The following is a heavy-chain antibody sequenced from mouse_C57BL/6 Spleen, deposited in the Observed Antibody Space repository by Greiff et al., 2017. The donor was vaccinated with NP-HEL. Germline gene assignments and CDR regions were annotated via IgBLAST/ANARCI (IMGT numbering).Heavy chain of an antibody. J-gene: IGHJ2*01. CDR2: ISDGGSYT. Sequence: EVKVEESGGGLVKPGGSLKLSCAASGFTFSSYAMSWVRQTPEKRLEWVATISDGGSYTYYPDNVKGRFTISRDNAKNNLYLQMSHLKSEDTAMYYCARVDDLYYFDYWGQGTTLTVSS. V-gene: IGHV5-4*03. CDR1: GFTFSSYA. D-gene: IGHD2-4*01. CDR3: ARVDDLYYFDY.